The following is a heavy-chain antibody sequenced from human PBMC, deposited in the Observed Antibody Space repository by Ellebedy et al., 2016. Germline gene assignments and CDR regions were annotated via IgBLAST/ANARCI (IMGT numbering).Heavy chain of an antibody. D-gene: IGHD6-19*01. CDR2: ISSNSGST. J-gene: IGHJ6*02. CDR3: ARAYLPVSGVSFNRADGMDV. Sequence: GGSLRLSCAASGFTFSDYYMNWIRQAPGKGLEWVSYISSNSGSTNYVDSVKGRFTISRDNAENSLYLQMNSLRAEDTAVYYCARAYLPVSGVSFNRADGMDVWGQGTTVTVSS. CDR1: GFTFSDYY. V-gene: IGHV3-11*06.